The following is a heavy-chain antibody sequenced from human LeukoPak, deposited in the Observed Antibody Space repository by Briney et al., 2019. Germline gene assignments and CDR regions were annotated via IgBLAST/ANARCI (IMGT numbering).Heavy chain of an antibody. CDR2: INWDGGST. CDR3: AKGGSSGYDLGDYGMDV. Sequence: GSLRLSCAASGFTFDDHTMHWVRQAPGKGLEWVSLINWDGGSTYYADSLKGRFTISRDNSKNSLYLQMNSLRTEDTALYYCAKGGSSGYDLGDYGMDVWGQGTTVIVSS. V-gene: IGHV3-43*01. CDR1: GFTFDDHT. D-gene: IGHD5-12*01. J-gene: IGHJ6*02.